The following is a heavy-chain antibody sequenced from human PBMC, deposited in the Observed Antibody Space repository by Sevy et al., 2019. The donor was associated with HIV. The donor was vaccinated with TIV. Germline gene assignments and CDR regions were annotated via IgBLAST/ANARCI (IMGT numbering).Heavy chain of an antibody. V-gene: IGHV3-30*02. Sequence: GGSLRLSCAASGFTFNFPGMHWVRQAPGKGLEWVAFIWHDGSNKYMADSVKGRFTISRDNSKNTLFLQMNSLTVEDTAVYYCARETDNSARWLDPWGQGTLVTVSS. J-gene: IGHJ5*02. D-gene: IGHD4-4*01. CDR2: IWHDGSNK. CDR3: ARETDNSARWLDP. CDR1: GFTFNFPG.